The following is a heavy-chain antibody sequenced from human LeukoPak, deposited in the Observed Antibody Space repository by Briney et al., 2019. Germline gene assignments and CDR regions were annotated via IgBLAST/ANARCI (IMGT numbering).Heavy chain of an antibody. CDR1: RFTFSGYE. CDR2: ISSSGTTM. V-gene: IGHV3-48*03. D-gene: IGHD3-9*01. Sequence: GGSLRLSRAASRFTFSGYEMNWVRQAPGKGLEGGSYISSSGTTMYYADSVKGTFTISRDNAKNSLYLQMNSLRAEDTAIYYCEGYDILTGPEAFDIWGQGTVVTVSS. J-gene: IGHJ3*02. CDR3: EGYDILTGPEAFDI.